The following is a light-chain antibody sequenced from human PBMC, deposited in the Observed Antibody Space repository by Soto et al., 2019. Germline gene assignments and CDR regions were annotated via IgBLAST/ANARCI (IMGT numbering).Light chain of an antibody. CDR3: QQYKTFWT. Sequence: GDIVTITCRASQSISSRLAWFQQKPERAPRVLIYDASSLESGVPSRFSGSGSGTEFTLTISSLQPDDFATYYCQQYKTFWTFGQGTKVDI. CDR2: DAS. J-gene: IGKJ1*01. V-gene: IGKV1-5*01. CDR1: QSISSR.